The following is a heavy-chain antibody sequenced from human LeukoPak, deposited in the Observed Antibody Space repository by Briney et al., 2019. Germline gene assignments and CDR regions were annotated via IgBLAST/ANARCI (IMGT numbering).Heavy chain of an antibody. CDR3: ARGPPGRVYDSSKRGLFDP. J-gene: IGHJ5*02. CDR1: GYTFSSYY. CDR2: INPSGGST. Sequence: ASVKVSCKASGYTFSSYYMHWVRQAPGQGLEWMAIINPSGGSTTYAQKFQGRVTMTRDTSTSTVFMELSSLRSEDTAVYYCARGPPGRVYDSSKRGLFDPWGQGTLVTVPS. D-gene: IGHD3-22*01. V-gene: IGHV1-46*01.